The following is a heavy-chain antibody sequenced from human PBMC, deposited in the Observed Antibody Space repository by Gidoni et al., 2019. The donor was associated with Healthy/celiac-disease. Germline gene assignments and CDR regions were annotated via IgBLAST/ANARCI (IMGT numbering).Heavy chain of an antibody. D-gene: IGHD3-10*01. J-gene: IGHJ4*02. Sequence: EVQLLESGGGLVQPGGSLRLSCAASGFTLRSYAMSWVRQAPGKGLECVSAISGSGGATYYAASVKGRFTISRDNSQNTLYLQMNSLRAEDTAVYYCANSRRGSGSSDYWGQGTLVTVSS. CDR3: ANSRRGSGSSDY. V-gene: IGHV3-23*01. CDR2: ISGSGGAT. CDR1: GFTLRSYA.